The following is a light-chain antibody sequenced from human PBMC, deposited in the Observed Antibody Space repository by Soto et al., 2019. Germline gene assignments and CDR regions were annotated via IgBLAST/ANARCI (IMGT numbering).Light chain of an antibody. CDR3: QKYNTTPRT. CDR2: AAS. J-gene: IGKJ1*01. V-gene: IGKV1-27*01. CDR1: QDISDH. Sequence: DFQMTQSPSSLSASVGDRVTITCRASQDISDHLAWYQQKPGTVPNLLIYAASTLQSGVPSRFSGGGSGTDFTLTSISLQPEDVATYYCQKYNTTPRTFGQGTKVELK.